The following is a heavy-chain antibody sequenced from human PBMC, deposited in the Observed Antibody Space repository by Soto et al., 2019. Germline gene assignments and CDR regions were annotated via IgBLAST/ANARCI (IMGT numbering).Heavy chain of an antibody. D-gene: IGHD6-13*01. CDR2: IYHSGST. Sequence: QVQLQESGPGLVKPSGTLSLTCAVSGGSISSSNWWSWVRQPPGKGLEWIGEIYHSGSTNYNPSPKSRVAIAVDKSKNHFSLKLSSVTAADTAVYYCARWVAAAGPIDYWGQGTLFTVSS. V-gene: IGHV4-4*02. CDR1: GGSISSSNW. J-gene: IGHJ4*02. CDR3: ARWVAAAGPIDY.